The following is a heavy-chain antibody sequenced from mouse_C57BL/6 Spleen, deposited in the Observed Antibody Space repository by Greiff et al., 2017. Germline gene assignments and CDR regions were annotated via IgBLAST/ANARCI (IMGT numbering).Heavy chain of an antibody. CDR3: ASTTVGVFDY. J-gene: IGHJ2*01. CDR2: INPNNGGT. D-gene: IGHD1-1*01. V-gene: IGHV1-26*01. CDR1: GYTFTDYY. Sequence: EVQLQQSGPELVKPGASVKISCKASGYTFTDYYMNWVKQSHGKSLEWIGDINPNNGGTSYNQKFKGKATLTVDKSSSTAYMELRSLTSEDSAVYYCASTTVGVFDYWGQGTTLTVSS.